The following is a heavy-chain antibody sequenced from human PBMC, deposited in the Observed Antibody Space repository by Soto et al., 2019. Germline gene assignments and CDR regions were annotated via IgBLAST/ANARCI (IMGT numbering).Heavy chain of an antibody. CDR2: INHSGNT. D-gene: IGHD3-10*01. J-gene: IGHJ5*02. Sequence: PSETLSLTGAVYGGCFSGYYWSWIRQPPGKGLEWSGEINHSGNTNYNPSLKSRVTISVDTSKHQFSLKLTSVTAADTAVYFCARGGIIMVRGRHWFDPWGQGTLVTGSS. CDR3: ARGGIIMVRGRHWFDP. V-gene: IGHV4-34*01. CDR1: GGCFSGYY.